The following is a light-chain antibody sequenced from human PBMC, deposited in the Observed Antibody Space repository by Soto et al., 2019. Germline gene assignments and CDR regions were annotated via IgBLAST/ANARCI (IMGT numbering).Light chain of an antibody. J-gene: IGLJ1*01. V-gene: IGLV2-14*01. CDR3: SSYTSASTLLYL. CDR1: SSDVGGYNY. Sequence: QSALTQPASVSGSPGQSITISCTGTSSDVGGYNYVSWYQQHPGIAPKLLIYGVTTRPSGVSTRFSGSKSGNTASLTISGLQAEDEDDYHCSSYTSASTLLYLFGTGTKLTVL. CDR2: GVT.